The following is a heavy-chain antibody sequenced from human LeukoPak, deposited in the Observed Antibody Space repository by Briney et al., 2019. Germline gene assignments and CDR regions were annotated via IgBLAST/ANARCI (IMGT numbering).Heavy chain of an antibody. CDR2: IYHSGST. V-gene: IGHV4-38-2*01. D-gene: IGHD2-2*01. J-gene: IGHJ4*02. CDR1: GYSISSGYY. Sequence: PSETLSLTCAVSGYSISSGYYWGRIRQPPGKGLEWIGSIYHSGSTYYNPSLKSRVTISVDTSKNQFSLKLSSVTAADTAVYYCARRDQLPLNYFDYWGQGTLVTVSS. CDR3: ARRDQLPLNYFDY.